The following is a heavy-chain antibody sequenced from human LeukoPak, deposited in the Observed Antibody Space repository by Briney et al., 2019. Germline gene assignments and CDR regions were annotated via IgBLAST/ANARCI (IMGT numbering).Heavy chain of an antibody. Sequence: PGGSLRLSCAASGFNFTYYHMLWLRQPPGKGLEWVSYINNRSTTLYYADSVKGRFTISRDNAMNSLYLEINSLRAEDTAVYYCARGTYSSGWLEFSDFAFWGQGILVTVSS. CDR1: GFNFTYYH. CDR3: ARGTYSSGWLEFSDFAF. CDR2: INNRSTTL. D-gene: IGHD6-19*01. J-gene: IGHJ4*02. V-gene: IGHV3-48*01.